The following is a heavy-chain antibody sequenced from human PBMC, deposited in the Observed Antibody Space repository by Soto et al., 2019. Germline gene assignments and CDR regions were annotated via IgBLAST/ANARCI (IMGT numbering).Heavy chain of an antibody. D-gene: IGHD2-2*01. V-gene: IGHV4-34*01. CDR3: ARGKRGRYCSSTSCLNYYYYYMDV. CDR2: INHSGST. Sequence: PSETLSLTCAVYGGSFSGYYWSWIRQPPGKGLEWIGEINHSGSTNYNPSLKSRVTISVDTSKNQFSLKLSSVTAADTAVYYCARGKRGRYCSSTSCLNYYYYYMDVWGKGTTVTVSS. CDR1: GGSFSGYY. J-gene: IGHJ6*03.